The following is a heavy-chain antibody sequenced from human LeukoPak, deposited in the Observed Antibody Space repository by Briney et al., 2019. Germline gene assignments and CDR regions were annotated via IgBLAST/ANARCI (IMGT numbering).Heavy chain of an antibody. D-gene: IGHD6-19*01. CDR3: ARVVSGWYDYYYYMDV. CDR2: IKQDGSEK. Sequence: GGSLRLSCAASGFTFSSYWMSWVRQAPGKGLEWVANIKQDGSEKYYVDSVKGRFTISRDNAKNSLYLQMNSLRAEDTAVYYCARVVSGWYDYYYYMDVWGKGTTVTISS. V-gene: IGHV3-7*01. CDR1: GFTFSSYW. J-gene: IGHJ6*03.